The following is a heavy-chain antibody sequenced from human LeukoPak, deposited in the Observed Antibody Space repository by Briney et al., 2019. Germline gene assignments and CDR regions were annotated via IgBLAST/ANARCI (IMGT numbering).Heavy chain of an antibody. J-gene: IGHJ6*03. CDR2: IYTSGST. V-gene: IGHV4-4*07. CDR1: GGSISSYY. CDR3: ARSDPYCGGDCYFPYYYYYMDV. D-gene: IGHD2-21*02. Sequence: PSETPSLTCTVSGGSISSYYWSWIRQPAGKGLEWIGRIYTSGSTNYNPSLKSRVTMSVDTSKNQFSLKLSSVTAADTAVYYCARSDPYCGGDCYFPYYYYYMDVWGKGTTVTISS.